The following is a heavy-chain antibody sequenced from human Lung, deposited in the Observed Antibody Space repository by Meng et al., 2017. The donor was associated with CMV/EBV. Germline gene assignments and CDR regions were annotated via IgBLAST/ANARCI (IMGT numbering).Heavy chain of an antibody. CDR1: YD. J-gene: IGHJ2*01. CDR2: INHSGSN. D-gene: IGHD2-2*02. Sequence: YDGGWIRQTTGKELEWIREINHSGSNNCNPSLKSRVTISVDTSKNQFSLKLSSVTAADTAVYYCARGWAMRYCSSTSCYKGQWYFDLWGRGTLVTVSS. V-gene: IGHV4-34*01. CDR3: ARGWAMRYCSSTSCYKGQWYFDL.